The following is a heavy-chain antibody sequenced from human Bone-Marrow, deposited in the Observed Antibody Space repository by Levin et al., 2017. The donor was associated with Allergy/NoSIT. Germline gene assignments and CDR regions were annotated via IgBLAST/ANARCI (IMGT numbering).Heavy chain of an antibody. D-gene: IGHD3-22*01. CDR2: ISGSGGKT. J-gene: IGHJ4*02. CDR1: GFIFSNYA. V-gene: IGHV3-23*01. CDR3: AGYDTSAYHSPFDY. Sequence: PGESLKISCAASGFIFSNYAMNWVRQAPGKGLEWVSQISGSGGKTHYADSVKGRFTFSRDNSKNTLYLQMNSLRAEDTAVYYCAGYDTSAYHSPFDYWGQGTLVTVSS.